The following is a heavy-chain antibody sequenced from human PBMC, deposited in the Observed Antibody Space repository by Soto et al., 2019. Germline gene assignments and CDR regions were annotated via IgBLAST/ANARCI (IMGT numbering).Heavy chain of an antibody. CDR3: AHRVLRTVFGLVTTTAIYFDF. CDR1: GFSLTTSGVG. Sequence: QITLNESGPTQVKPRQTLTLTCTFSGFSLTTSGVGVGWIRQSPGKAPEWLALIYWDDDKRYSPSLNSRLTITKDTSKNQVVLTMADLDPADTDTYYCAHRVLRTVFGLVTTTAIYFDFWGQGTPVAVSS. V-gene: IGHV2-5*02. D-gene: IGHD3-3*01. CDR2: IYWDDDK. J-gene: IGHJ4*02.